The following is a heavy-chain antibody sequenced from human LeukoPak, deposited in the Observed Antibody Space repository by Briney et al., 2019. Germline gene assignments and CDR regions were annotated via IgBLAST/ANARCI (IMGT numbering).Heavy chain of an antibody. V-gene: IGHV3-23*01. D-gene: IGHD1-26*01. CDR3: ATDSGNYYGDFDY. Sequence: GGSLRLSCAASGFIFSSNSMSWIRQAPGKGLEWVSTISGGGHSTFYADSVKGRFTISRDNSKNMVSLQMNSLRAEDTAVYYCATDSGNYYGDFDYWGQGTLVTVSS. J-gene: IGHJ4*02. CDR2: ISGGGHST. CDR1: GFIFSSNS.